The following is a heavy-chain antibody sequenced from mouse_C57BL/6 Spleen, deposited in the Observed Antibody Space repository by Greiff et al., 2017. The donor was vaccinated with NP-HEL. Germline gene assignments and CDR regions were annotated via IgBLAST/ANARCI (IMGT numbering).Heavy chain of an antibody. Sequence: EVQRVESGGGLVKPGGSLKLSCAASGFTFSDYGMHWVRQAPEKGLEWVAYISSGSSTIYYADTVKGRFTISRDNAKNTLFLQMTSLRSEDTAMYYCATTVVPWYFDVWGTGTTVTVSS. CDR1: GFTFSDYG. CDR3: ATTVVPWYFDV. CDR2: ISSGSSTI. D-gene: IGHD1-1*01. V-gene: IGHV5-17*01. J-gene: IGHJ1*03.